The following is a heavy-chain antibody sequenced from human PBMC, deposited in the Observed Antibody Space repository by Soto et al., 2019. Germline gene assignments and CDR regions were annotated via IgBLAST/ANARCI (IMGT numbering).Heavy chain of an antibody. V-gene: IGHV4-59*12. D-gene: IGHD2-21*02. CDR2: IYYSGST. CDR3: ARGAYCGGDCYFVGYYYFDY. Sequence: SETLSLTCTVSGGSISSYYWSWIRQPPGKGLEWIGYIYYSGSTNYNPSLKSRVTISVDTSKNQFSLKLSSVTAADTAVYYCARGAYCGGDCYFVGYYYFDYWGQGTLVTVSS. CDR1: GGSISSYY. J-gene: IGHJ4*02.